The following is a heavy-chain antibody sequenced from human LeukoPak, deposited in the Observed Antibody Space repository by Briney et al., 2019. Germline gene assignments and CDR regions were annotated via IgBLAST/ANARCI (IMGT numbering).Heavy chain of an antibody. Sequence: AGGSLRLSCAASGFPFSDYTMHWVRQAPGKGLEWVAAISYDAARTFYPDSVRGRLTVSRDNSKNTVYLQLNSLTTDDTAVYYCARDYEWVRSLDYWGQGTLVTVSS. D-gene: IGHD5-12*01. J-gene: IGHJ4*02. CDR3: ARDYEWVRSLDY. CDR2: ISYDAART. V-gene: IGHV3-30-3*01. CDR1: GFPFSDYT.